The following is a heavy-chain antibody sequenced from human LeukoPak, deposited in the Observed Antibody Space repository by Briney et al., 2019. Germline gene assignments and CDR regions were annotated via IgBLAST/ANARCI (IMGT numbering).Heavy chain of an antibody. J-gene: IGHJ6*03. CDR2: IYYSGST. D-gene: IGHD3-3*01. Sequence: SETLSLTCAVSGGSISSGGYSWSWIRQPPGKGLEWIGYIYYSGSTYYNPSLKSRVTISVDTSKNQFSLKLSSVTAADTAVYYCARVVVLENYYMDVWGKGTTVTVSS. CDR3: ARVVVLENYYMDV. V-gene: IGHV4-30-4*07. CDR1: GGSISSGGYS.